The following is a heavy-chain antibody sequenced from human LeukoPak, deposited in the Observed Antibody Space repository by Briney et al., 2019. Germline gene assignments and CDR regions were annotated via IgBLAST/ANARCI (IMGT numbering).Heavy chain of an antibody. V-gene: IGHV4-59*01. J-gene: IGHJ3*02. CDR2: IYYSGST. CDR1: GGSISSYY. D-gene: IGHD3-22*01. CDR3: ARDYYYDSSGWNADAFDI. Sequence: SETLSLTCTVSGGSISSYYWSWIRPPPGKGLEWIGYIYYSGSTNYNPSLKSRVTTSVDTSKNQFSLKLSSVTAADTAVYYCARDYYYDSSGWNADAFDIWGQGTMVTVSS.